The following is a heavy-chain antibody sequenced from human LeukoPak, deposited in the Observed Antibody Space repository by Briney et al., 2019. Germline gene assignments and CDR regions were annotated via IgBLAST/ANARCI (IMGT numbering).Heavy chain of an antibody. CDR2: ISYDGSNK. Sequence: PGGSLRLSCAASGFTFSSYGMHWVRQAPGKGLEWVAVISYDGSNKYYADSVKGRFTISRDNSKNTLYLQMNSLRAEDTAVYYCARPLRIVVVTAIDYWGQGTLVTVSS. CDR1: GFTFSSYG. D-gene: IGHD2-21*02. J-gene: IGHJ4*02. V-gene: IGHV3-30*03. CDR3: ARPLRIVVVTAIDY.